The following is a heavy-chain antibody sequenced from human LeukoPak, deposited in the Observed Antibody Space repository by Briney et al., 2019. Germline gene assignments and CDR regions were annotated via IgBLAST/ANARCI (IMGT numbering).Heavy chain of an antibody. Sequence: GGPLRLSCAASGFTFSSYSMNWVRQAPGKGLEWVSSISSSSSYIYYADSVKGRFTISRDNAKNSLYLQMNSLRAEDTAVYYCARDEPRRAFDIWGQGTMVTVSS. J-gene: IGHJ3*02. CDR1: GFTFSSYS. V-gene: IGHV3-21*01. CDR2: ISSSSSYI. CDR3: ARDEPRRAFDI.